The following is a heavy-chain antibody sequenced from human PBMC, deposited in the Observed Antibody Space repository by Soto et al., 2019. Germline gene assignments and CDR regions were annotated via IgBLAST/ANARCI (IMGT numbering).Heavy chain of an antibody. CDR2: IIPLFGTA. J-gene: IGHJ6*02. Sequence: VQLVQAGAEVRKPGSSVKVSCKASGGTFSSYAISWVRQAPGQGLEWMGGIIPLFGTANYAQKFQGRATIIAGEASCTAYMELSCLRSADTAVYYFVGASLDTAMITLDRFNLRYGMGFWCQGTTVTVSS. CDR1: GGTFSSYA. V-gene: IGHV1-69*01. D-gene: IGHD5-18*01. CDR3: VGASLDTAMITLDRFNLRYGMGF.